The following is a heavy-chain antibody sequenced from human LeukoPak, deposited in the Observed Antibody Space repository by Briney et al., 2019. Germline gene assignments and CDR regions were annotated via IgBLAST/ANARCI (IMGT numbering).Heavy chain of an antibody. V-gene: IGHV3-30*04. CDR3: ATPRGGGSYSFDY. CDR2: ISYDGSNK. D-gene: IGHD1-26*01. Sequence: AGGSLRLSCAASGFTFSSYAMHWVRQAPGKGLEWVAVISYDGSNKYYADSVKGRFTISRDNSKNTLYLQMNSLRAEDTAVYYCATPRGGGSYSFDYWGQGTLVTVSS. J-gene: IGHJ4*02. CDR1: GFTFSSYA.